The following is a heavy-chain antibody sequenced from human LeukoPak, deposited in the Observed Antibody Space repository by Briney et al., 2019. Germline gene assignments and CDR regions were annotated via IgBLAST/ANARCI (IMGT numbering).Heavy chain of an antibody. CDR2: IKQDGSER. J-gene: IGHJ4*02. CDR1: GFTLSSYW. CDR3: ARDRGAGTTDY. Sequence: GGSLRLSCAASGFTLSSYWMSWVRQAPGEGLGWEASIKQDGSERHYADSVKGRFSISRDNAKNSLSLQMNSLIADDTALYYCARDRGAGTTDYWGQGTLVTVSA. V-gene: IGHV3-7*01. D-gene: IGHD6-19*01.